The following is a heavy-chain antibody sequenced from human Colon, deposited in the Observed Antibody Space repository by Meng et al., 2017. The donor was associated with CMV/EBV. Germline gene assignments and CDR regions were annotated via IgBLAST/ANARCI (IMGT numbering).Heavy chain of an antibody. CDR1: GFTFSTCT. CDR3: ARGKDYDFWGGAWFDP. Sequence: GESLKISCAASGFTFSTCTMTWVRQPPGKGLEWVASISDCSNNILCADSLKGRFTISRDNARNSLYLQMNSLRAEDTAVYYCARGKDYDFWGGAWFDPWGQGTLVTVSS. V-gene: IGHV3-21*01. CDR2: ISDCSNNI. D-gene: IGHD3-3*01. J-gene: IGHJ5*02.